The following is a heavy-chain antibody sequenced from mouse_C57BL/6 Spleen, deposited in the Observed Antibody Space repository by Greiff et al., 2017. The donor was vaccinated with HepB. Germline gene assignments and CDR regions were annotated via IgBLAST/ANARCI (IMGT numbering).Heavy chain of an antibody. J-gene: IGHJ2*01. Sequence: ESGPGLVKPSPSLSLTCSVTGYSITSGYYWNWIRQFPGNKLEWMGYISYDGSNNYNPSLKNHISITRDKSKNQFFLKVHSVTTEDTATYYCARIDYGNYFDYWGQGTTLTVSS. V-gene: IGHV3-6*01. CDR3: ARIDYGNYFDY. CDR1: GYSITSGYY. D-gene: IGHD2-1*01. CDR2: ISYDGSN.